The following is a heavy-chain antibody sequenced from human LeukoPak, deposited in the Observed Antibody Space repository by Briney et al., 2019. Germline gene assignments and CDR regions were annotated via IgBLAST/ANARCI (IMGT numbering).Heavy chain of an antibody. Sequence: RRASVKVSCKASGYTFTSYAMNWVRQAPGQGLEWMGWINTNTGNPTYAQGFTGRFVFSLDTSVSTAYLQISSLKAEDTAVYYCAREEMITFGGVIAPPLDYWGQATLVTVSS. CDR1: GYTFTSYA. CDR3: AREEMITFGGVIAPPLDY. V-gene: IGHV7-4-1*02. D-gene: IGHD3-16*02. CDR2: INTNTGNP. J-gene: IGHJ4*02.